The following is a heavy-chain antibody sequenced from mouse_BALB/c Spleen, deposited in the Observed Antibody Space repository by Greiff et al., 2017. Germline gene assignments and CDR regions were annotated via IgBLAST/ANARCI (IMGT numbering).Heavy chain of an antibody. V-gene: IGHV5-12-1*01. CDR2: ISSGGGST. CDR3: ARQGAYYGNWDAMDY. Sequence: EVQLVESGGGLVKPGGSLKLSCAASGFAFSSYDMSWVRQTPEKRLEWVAYISSGGGSTYYPDTVKGRFTISRDNAKNTLYLQMSSLKSEDTAMYYCARQGAYYGNWDAMDYWGQGTSVTVSS. J-gene: IGHJ4*01. CDR1: GFAFSSYD. D-gene: IGHD2-10*01.